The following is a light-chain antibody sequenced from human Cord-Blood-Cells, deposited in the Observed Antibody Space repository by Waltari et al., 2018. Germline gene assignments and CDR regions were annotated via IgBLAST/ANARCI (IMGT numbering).Light chain of an antibody. Sequence: DIVMTQSPLSLPVTPGEPASISCRPSQSLLHSNGYNYLDWYLQKPGQSPQLLIYLGSNRASGVPDRFSGSGSGTDLTLKISRVEAEDVGVYYCMQALQTPLTFGGGTKVEIK. CDR3: MQALQTPLT. V-gene: IGKV2-28*01. J-gene: IGKJ4*01. CDR1: QSLLHSNGYNY. CDR2: LGS.